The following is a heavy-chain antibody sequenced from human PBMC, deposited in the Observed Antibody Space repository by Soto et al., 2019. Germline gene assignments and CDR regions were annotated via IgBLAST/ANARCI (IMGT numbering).Heavy chain of an antibody. CDR2: ISYDGSNK. CDR1: GFTFSIYA. V-gene: IGHV3-30-3*01. Sequence: PGGSLRLSCAASGFTFSIYAMHWVRHAPGKGLEWVAVISYDGSNKYYADSVKGRFTISRDNSKNTLYLQMNSLRAEDTAVYYCARVEQYRGSYFLDYWGQGTLVTVSS. J-gene: IGHJ4*02. D-gene: IGHD1-26*01. CDR3: ARVEQYRGSYFLDY.